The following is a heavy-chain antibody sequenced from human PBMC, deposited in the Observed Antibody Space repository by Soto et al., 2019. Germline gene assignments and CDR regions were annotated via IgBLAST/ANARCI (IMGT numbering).Heavy chain of an antibody. CDR3: ANPGRERIASGNYFDR. CDR1: GFTFSSYT. V-gene: IGHV3-23*01. CDR2: ISGSGSST. Sequence: GGSQRPSCAASGFTFSSYTMSWVRQAPQKGLEWVSAISGSGSSTYYADFVKGRFTISRDNSKNTLYLQMNSLRAEATAIYYCANPGRERIASGNYFDRWAQGPLVTV. D-gene: IGHD2-21*01. J-gene: IGHJ5*02.